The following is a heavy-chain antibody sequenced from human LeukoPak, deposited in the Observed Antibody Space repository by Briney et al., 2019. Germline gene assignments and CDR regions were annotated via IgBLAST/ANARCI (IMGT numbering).Heavy chain of an antibody. Sequence: GGSLRLSCAASGFTFSNYVMSWVRQAPGKGLEWVSGISGSGESRYYADSVKGRFTISRDNSKNSLYLEMNSLRAEDTAVYYCAKDRTVGASYWYFDLWGRGTLVTVSS. CDR2: ISGSGESR. CDR1: GFTFSNYV. J-gene: IGHJ2*01. D-gene: IGHD1-26*01. CDR3: AKDRTVGASYWYFDL. V-gene: IGHV3-23*01.